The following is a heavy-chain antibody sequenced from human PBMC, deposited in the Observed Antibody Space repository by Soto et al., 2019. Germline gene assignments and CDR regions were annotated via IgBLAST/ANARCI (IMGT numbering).Heavy chain of an antibody. Sequence: SETLSLTCTVSGGSISSYYWSWIRQPPGKGLEWIGYIYYSGSTNYNPSLKSRVTISVDTSKNQFSLKLSSVTAADTAVYYCARDGVLAAAGMPEYFQHWGQGTLVT. CDR3: ARDGVLAAAGMPEYFQH. V-gene: IGHV4-59*01. J-gene: IGHJ1*01. CDR2: IYYSGST. D-gene: IGHD6-13*01. CDR1: GGSISSYY.